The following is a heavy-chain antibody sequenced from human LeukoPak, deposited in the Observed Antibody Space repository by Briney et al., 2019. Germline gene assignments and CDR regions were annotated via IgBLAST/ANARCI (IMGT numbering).Heavy chain of an antibody. J-gene: IGHJ5*02. CDR1: GYTFTSYG. V-gene: IGHV1-18*01. CDR3: ARERAGVLRFLEDWAWFDP. CDR2: ISAYNGNT. Sequence: EASVKVSCKASGYTFTSYGISWVRPAPGQGLEWMGWISAYNGNTNYAQKLQGRVTMTTDTSTSTAYMELRSLRSDDTAVYYCARERAGVLRFLEDWAWFDPWGQGTLVTVSS. D-gene: IGHD3-3*01.